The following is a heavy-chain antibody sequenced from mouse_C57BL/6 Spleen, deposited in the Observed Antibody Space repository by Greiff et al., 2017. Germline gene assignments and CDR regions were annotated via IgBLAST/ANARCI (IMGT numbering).Heavy chain of an antibody. CDR3: ARDYYGSSYHYAMDY. J-gene: IGHJ4*01. V-gene: IGHV14-3*01. Sequence: VQLQQSVAELVRPGASVKLSCTASGFNIKNNYMHWVKQRPEQGLEWIGRIDPANGNTKYAPKFQGKATITADTSSNTAYLQRSSLTSEDTAIYYCARDYYGSSYHYAMDYWGQGTSVTVAS. D-gene: IGHD1-1*01. CDR2: IDPANGNT. CDR1: GFNIKNNY.